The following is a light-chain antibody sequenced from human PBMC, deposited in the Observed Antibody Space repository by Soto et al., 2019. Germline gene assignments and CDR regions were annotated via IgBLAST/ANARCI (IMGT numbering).Light chain of an antibody. Sequence: EIVLTQSPGTLSLSPGERATLSCRASQSVSSSYLAWNQQKPGQAPRLLIYGASSRATGIPDRFSGRGSGTDFALTISRLEPEDVAVYYCQQYGSSPRTFGQGTKVEIK. V-gene: IGKV3-20*01. CDR2: GAS. CDR1: QSVSSSY. J-gene: IGKJ1*01. CDR3: QQYGSSPRT.